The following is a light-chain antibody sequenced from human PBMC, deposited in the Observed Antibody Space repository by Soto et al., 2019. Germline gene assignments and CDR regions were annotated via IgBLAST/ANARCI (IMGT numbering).Light chain of an antibody. Sequence: DILMTQSPSTLSASVGDRVTITCRASQSISSWLAWYQQKPGKAPKLLIYKSSSLASGIPSRFSGSGAGTEIPLTISILQPDDVATYCCQHYNRYSITFGQGTRLEIK. V-gene: IGKV1-5*03. J-gene: IGKJ5*01. CDR3: QHYNRYSIT. CDR2: KSS. CDR1: QSISSW.